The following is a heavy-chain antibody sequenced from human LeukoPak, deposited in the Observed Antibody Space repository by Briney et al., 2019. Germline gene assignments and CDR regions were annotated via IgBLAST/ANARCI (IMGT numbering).Heavy chain of an antibody. J-gene: IGHJ6*02. CDR1: GFTFSSYS. V-gene: IGHV3-21*01. CDR2: ISSSSSYI. Sequence: GGPLRLSCAASGFTFSSYSMNWVRPAPGKGLAWVSSISSSSSYIYYADSVKGRFTISRDNAKNSLYLQMNSLRAEDTAVYYCARDHHCSSTSCYIWDGYYYYGMDVWGQGTTVTVSS. CDR3: ARDHHCSSTSCYIWDGYYYYGMDV. D-gene: IGHD2-2*02.